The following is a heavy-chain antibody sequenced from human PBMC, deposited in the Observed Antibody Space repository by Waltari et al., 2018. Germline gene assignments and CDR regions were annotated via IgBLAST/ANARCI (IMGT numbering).Heavy chain of an antibody. J-gene: IGHJ4*02. CDR3: ARDPTFIAARAH. Sequence: QLQLQESGPGLVTPSETLSRTCPVSGGSISSTSYYWGWIRQPPGKGLEWIGSIYYSGSTYYNPSLKSRVTISVDTSKNQFSLKLSSVTAADTAVYYCARDPTFIAARAHWGQGTLVTVSS. CDR1: GGSISSTSYY. V-gene: IGHV4-39*07. CDR2: IYYSGST. D-gene: IGHD6-6*01.